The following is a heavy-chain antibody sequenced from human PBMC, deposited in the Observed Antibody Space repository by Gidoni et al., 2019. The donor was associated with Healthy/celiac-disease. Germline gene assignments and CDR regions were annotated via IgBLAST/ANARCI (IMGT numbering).Heavy chain of an antibody. J-gene: IGHJ4*02. CDR1: GFTFSSYA. Sequence: EVQLLESGGGLVQPGGSLRLSCAASGFTFSSYAMSWVRQAPGKGLEWVSAISGSGGSTYYADSVKGRFTISRDNSKNTLYLQMNSLRAEDTAVYYCANVQQTTVVTPLTDYFDYWGQGTLVTVSS. V-gene: IGHV3-23*01. CDR2: ISGSGGST. CDR3: ANVQQTTVVTPLTDYFDY. D-gene: IGHD4-17*01.